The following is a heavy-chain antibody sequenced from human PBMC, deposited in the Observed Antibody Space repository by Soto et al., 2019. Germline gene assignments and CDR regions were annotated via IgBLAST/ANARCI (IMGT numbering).Heavy chain of an antibody. D-gene: IGHD3-16*02. J-gene: IGHJ5*02. CDR1: GYTFTSYG. Sequence: ASVKVSCKASGYTFTSYGISWVGQAPGQVLERMGWISAYNGNTNYAQKLQGRVTMTTDTSTSTAYMDLRSLRSEDTAVYYCARAALKPIVILGGWFDPWGQGTLVTVS. CDR2: ISAYNGNT. V-gene: IGHV1-18*04. CDR3: ARAALKPIVILGGWFDP.